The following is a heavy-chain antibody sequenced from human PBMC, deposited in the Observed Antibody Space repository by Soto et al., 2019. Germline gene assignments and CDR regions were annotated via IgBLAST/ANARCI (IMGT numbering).Heavy chain of an antibody. Sequence: ASVKVSCKVSGYTLTESSIHWVRQAPGKGLEWMGSFDPEDGETIYTQKFQGRVTMTEDTSTDTAFLELSSLRSEDTAIYYCATSPELPLGVDVWGQGTTVTVSS. CDR2: FDPEDGET. CDR1: GYTLTESS. CDR3: ATSPELPLGVDV. V-gene: IGHV1-24*01. J-gene: IGHJ6*02. D-gene: IGHD1-7*01.